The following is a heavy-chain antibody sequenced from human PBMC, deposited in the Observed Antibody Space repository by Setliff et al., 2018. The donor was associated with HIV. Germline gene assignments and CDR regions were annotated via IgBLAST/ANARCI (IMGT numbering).Heavy chain of an antibody. Sequence: RASVKVSCKASAYTLTSYGFTWVRKAPGQGLEWMGWISGYRDTNYAQKFQGRVTMTVDTSTSTAHMELRSLRSDDTAVYYCARNWHSTSPYYFDYWGQGTPVTVSS. CDR3: ARNWHSTSPYYFDY. CDR2: ISGYRDT. CDR1: AYTLTSYG. D-gene: IGHD6-13*01. V-gene: IGHV1-18*01. J-gene: IGHJ4*02.